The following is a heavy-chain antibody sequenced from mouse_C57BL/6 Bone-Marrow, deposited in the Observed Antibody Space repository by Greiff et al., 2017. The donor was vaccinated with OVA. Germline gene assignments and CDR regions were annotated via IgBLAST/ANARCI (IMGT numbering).Heavy chain of an antibody. CDR3: ARLASSPDY. CDR2: IYPSDGST. CDR1: GYTFTDHS. V-gene: IGHV1-78*01. J-gene: IGHJ2*01. Sequence: QVQLKESDAELVKPGASVKISCTASGYTFTDHSIQWMKQRPEQGLEWIGYIYPSDGSTKYNEKFKGKATLTADKSSSTAYMQLNSLTSEASADYFCARLASSPDYWGQGTTLTVSS. D-gene: IGHD1-1*01.